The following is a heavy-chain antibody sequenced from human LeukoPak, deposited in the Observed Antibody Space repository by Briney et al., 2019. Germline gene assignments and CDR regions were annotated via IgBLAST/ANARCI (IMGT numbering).Heavy chain of an antibody. CDR2: ISAYNGNT. D-gene: IGHD5-12*01. Sequence: ASVKVSCKASGGTFSRYVISWVRQAPGQGLEWMGWISAYNGNTNYAQKLQGRVTMTTDTSTSTAYMELRSLRSEDTAVYYCARGGTSYYYYYMDVWGKGTTVTVSS. V-gene: IGHV1-18*01. CDR1: GGTFSRYV. J-gene: IGHJ6*03. CDR3: ARGGTSYYYYYMDV.